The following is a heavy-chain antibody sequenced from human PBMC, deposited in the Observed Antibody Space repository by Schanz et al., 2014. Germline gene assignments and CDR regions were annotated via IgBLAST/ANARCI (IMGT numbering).Heavy chain of an antibody. CDR1: GFTFKGYA. CDR2: ISNRGTTT. Sequence: DVQVVESGGDLVQPGGSLRLSCAASGFTFKGYAMNWVRQGPGKGVEAISYISNRGTTTNYADSVKGRFTISRDNARDSLYLQMNSLRDEDTAVYYCARNSGNFYDYWGQGTRVTVSS. J-gene: IGHJ4*02. V-gene: IGHV3-48*02. CDR3: ARNSGNFYDY. D-gene: IGHD1-7*01.